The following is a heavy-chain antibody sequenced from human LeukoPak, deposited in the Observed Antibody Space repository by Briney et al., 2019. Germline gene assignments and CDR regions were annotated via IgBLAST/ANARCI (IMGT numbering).Heavy chain of an antibody. V-gene: IGHV3-30*18. CDR3: AKPITMVRGVMPDAFDI. CDR2: ISYDGSNK. D-gene: IGHD3-10*01. Sequence: TGGSLRLSCAASGFTFSSYGMHWVRQAPGKGLEWVAVISYDGSNKYYADSVEGRFTISRDNSKNTLYLQMNSLRAEDTAVYYCAKPITMVRGVMPDAFDIWGQGTMVTVSS. CDR1: GFTFSSYG. J-gene: IGHJ3*02.